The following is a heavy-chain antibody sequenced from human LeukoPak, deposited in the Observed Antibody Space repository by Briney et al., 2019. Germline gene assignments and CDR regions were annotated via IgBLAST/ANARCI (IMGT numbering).Heavy chain of an antibody. V-gene: IGHV3-23*01. CDR1: GFSFANYA. D-gene: IGHD6-19*01. Sequence: GGSLRLSCAASGFSFANYAMSWVRQAPGKGLEWVSCISGSATSTFYADSVKGRFTISRDNSKNTLFLQMNSLRAEDTALYYCAKRHTTGWFYLDYWGRGTLVTVSS. CDR2: ISGSATST. J-gene: IGHJ4*02. CDR3: AKRHTTGWFYLDY.